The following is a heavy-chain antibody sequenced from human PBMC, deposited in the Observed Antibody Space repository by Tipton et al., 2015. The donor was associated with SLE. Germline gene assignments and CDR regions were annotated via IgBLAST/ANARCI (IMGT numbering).Heavy chain of an antibody. CDR2: IYYSGST. Sequence: TLSLTCTVSGGSIGSHYWSWIRQPPGKGLEWIGYIYYSGSTNYNPSLKSRVTISVDTSKNQFSLKLSSVTAADTAVYYCARTSREFGGFDPWGQGTLVTVSS. J-gene: IGHJ5*02. CDR1: GGSIGSHY. CDR3: ARTSREFGGFDP. D-gene: IGHD3-10*01. V-gene: IGHV4-59*11.